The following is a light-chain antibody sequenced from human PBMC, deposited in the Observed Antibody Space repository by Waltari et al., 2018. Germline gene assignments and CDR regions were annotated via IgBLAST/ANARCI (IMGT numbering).Light chain of an antibody. CDR2: AAS. Sequence: EIVMTQSPATLSVSPGERVTLSCRASQSVSSNLACYQQKPGQAPRVLIYAASTRATGIPARFSGSWSGTEFTLTISSLQSEDFAVYYCQQYNNWPPMYTFGQGTKLEIK. CDR3: QQYNNWPPMYT. J-gene: IGKJ2*01. V-gene: IGKV3-15*01. CDR1: QSVSSN.